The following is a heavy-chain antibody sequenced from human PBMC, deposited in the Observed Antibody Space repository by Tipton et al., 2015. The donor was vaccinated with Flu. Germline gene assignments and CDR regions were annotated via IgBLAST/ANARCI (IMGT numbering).Heavy chain of an antibody. D-gene: IGHD3-10*01. V-gene: IGHV3-30*18. CDR3: ANGLVWFGESDAFDI. Sequence: RSLRLSCAASGFTFSSYGMHWVRQAPGKGLEWVAVISYDGSNKYYADSVKGRFTISRDNSKNTLYLQMNSLRAEDTAVYYCANGLVWFGESDAFDIWGQGAMVTVSS. CDR1: GFTFSSYG. J-gene: IGHJ3*02. CDR2: ISYDGSNK.